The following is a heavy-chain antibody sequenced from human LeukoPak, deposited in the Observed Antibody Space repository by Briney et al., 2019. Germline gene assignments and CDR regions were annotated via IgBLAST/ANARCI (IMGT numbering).Heavy chain of an antibody. CDR3: ARDYSWFGELLPLDY. V-gene: IGHV1-18*01. CDR1: GYTFTSYG. D-gene: IGHD3-10*01. Sequence: GASVKVSCKASGYTFTSYGISWVRQAPGQGLEWMGWISAYKGNTNYAQKLQGRVTMTTDTSTSTAYMELRSLRSDDTAVYYCARDYSWFGELLPLDYWGQGTLVTVSS. J-gene: IGHJ4*02. CDR2: ISAYKGNT.